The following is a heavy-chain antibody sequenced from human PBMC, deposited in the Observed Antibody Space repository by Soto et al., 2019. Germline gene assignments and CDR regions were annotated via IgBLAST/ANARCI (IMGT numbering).Heavy chain of an antibody. CDR3: ARSSDSSSSGVVFDY. Sequence: HPGGSLRLSCAASGFTFSSYDMHWVRQATGKGLEWVSAIGTAGDTYYPGSVKGRFTISRENAKNSLYLQMNSLRAGDTAVYYCARSSDSSSSGVVFDYWGQGTLVTVSS. J-gene: IGHJ4*02. D-gene: IGHD6-13*01. V-gene: IGHV3-13*01. CDR1: GFTFSSYD. CDR2: IGTAGDT.